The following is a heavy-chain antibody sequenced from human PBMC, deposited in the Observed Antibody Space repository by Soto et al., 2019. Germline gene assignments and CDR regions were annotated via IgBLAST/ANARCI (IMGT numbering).Heavy chain of an antibody. CDR1: GGTFSSYA. J-gene: IGHJ6*02. D-gene: IGHD2-2*01. CDR2: IIPIFGTA. Sequence: AVKVPCKASGGTFSSYAISWVRQAPGQGLEWMGGIIPIFGTANYAQKFQGRVTITADESTITAYMEVSSLRSGDTAVYYCATLPDPMALMWGMDVWGQGTTVTVSS. V-gene: IGHV1-69*13. CDR3: ATLPDPMALMWGMDV.